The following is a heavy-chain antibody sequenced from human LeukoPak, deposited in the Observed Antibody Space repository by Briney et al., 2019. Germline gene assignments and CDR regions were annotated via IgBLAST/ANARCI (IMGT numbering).Heavy chain of an antibody. J-gene: IGHJ4*02. V-gene: IGHV4-31*03. CDR3: ARDLDGYFDY. D-gene: IGHD1-1*01. CDR2: IYFSGST. Sequence: SETLSLTCTVSGGSISSGGYYWSWIRQHPGKGLEWIGYIYFSGSTYYNPSLKSRVTISVDTSKNQFSLKLSSVTAADTAVYYCARDLDGYFDYWGQGTLVTVSS. CDR1: GGSISSGGYY.